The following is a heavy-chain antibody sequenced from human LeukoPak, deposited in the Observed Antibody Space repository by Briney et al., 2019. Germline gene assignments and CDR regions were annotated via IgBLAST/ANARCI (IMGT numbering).Heavy chain of an antibody. Sequence: SETLSLTCTVSGGSISSGSYYWSWIRQPPGKGLVWLGYIYYSGSSNYNPSLKSRVTISADTSKNQFSLKLSSVTAADTAVYYCARVPRSYYYYYYMDVWGKGTTVTVSS. J-gene: IGHJ6*03. V-gene: IGHV4-61*01. CDR3: ARVPRSYYYYYYMDV. CDR2: IYYSGSS. CDR1: GGSISSGSYY.